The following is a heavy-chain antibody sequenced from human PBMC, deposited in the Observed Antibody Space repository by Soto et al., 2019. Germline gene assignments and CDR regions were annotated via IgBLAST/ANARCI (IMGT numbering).Heavy chain of an antibody. V-gene: IGHV3-30-3*01. CDR1: GFTFSSYA. CDR2: ISYDGSNK. D-gene: IGHD1-26*01. CDR3: ARDQVRVGATHGDY. J-gene: IGHJ4*02. Sequence: QVQLVESGGGVVQPGRSLRLSCAASGFTFSSYAMHWVRQAPGKGLEWVAVISYDGSNKYYADSVKGRFTISRDNSKNTLYLQMNSLRAEDTAVYYCARDQVRVGATHGDYWGQGTLVTVSS.